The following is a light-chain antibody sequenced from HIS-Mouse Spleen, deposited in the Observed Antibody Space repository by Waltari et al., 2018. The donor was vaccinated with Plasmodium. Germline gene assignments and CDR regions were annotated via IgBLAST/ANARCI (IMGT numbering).Light chain of an antibody. CDR1: SSHIGSHY. CDR3: AAWDDSLSGWV. Sequence: QSVLTQPPSASGPPGQRVHISCSGSSSHIGSHYVSWYQQPPGTAPKLLIYRNNQRPSGVPDRFSGSKSGTSASLAISGLRSEDEADYYCAAWDDSLSGWVFGGGTKLTVL. V-gene: IGLV1-47*01. J-gene: IGLJ3*02. CDR2: RNN.